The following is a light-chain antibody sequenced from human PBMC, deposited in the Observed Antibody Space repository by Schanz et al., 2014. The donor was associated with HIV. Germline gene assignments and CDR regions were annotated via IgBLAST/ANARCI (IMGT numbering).Light chain of an antibody. CDR3: AAWDDNLKGPV. CDR2: SNN. CDR1: SSNLGTST. V-gene: IGLV1-44*01. Sequence: QSVLPQPPSASGTPGQRVTITCSGSSSNLGTSTINWHQHPPGTAPKLLIYSNNQRPPGVPDRFSGSKSGTSASLAISGLQSEDEADYYCAAWDDNLKGPVFGGGTKLTVL. J-gene: IGLJ3*02.